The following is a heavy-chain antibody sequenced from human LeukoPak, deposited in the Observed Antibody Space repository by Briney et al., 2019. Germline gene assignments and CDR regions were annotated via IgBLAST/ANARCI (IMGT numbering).Heavy chain of an antibody. CDR2: IYYSGST. CDR3: ARSRGYSYGFVY. V-gene: IGHV4-59*01. CDR1: GGSISSYY. Sequence: SETLSLTCTVSGGSISSYYWSWIRQPPGKGLKWIGYIYYSGSTNYNPSLKSRVTILVDTSKNQFSLKLSSVTAADTAVYYCARSRGYSYGFVYWGQGTLVTVSS. D-gene: IGHD5-18*01. J-gene: IGHJ4*02.